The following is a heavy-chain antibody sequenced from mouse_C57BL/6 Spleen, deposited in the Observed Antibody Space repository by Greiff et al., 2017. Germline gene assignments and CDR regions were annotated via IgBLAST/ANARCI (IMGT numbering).Heavy chain of an antibody. V-gene: IGHV7-3*01. CDR3: ARYNYGSSSFAY. Sequence: EVMLVESGGGLVQPGGSLSLSCAASGFTFTDYYMSWVRQPPGKALEWLGFIRNKANGYTTEYSASVKGRFTISRDNSQSILYLQMNALRAEDSATYYCARYNYGSSSFAYWGQGTLVTVSA. D-gene: IGHD1-1*01. CDR1: GFTFTDYY. CDR2: IRNKANGYTT. J-gene: IGHJ3*01.